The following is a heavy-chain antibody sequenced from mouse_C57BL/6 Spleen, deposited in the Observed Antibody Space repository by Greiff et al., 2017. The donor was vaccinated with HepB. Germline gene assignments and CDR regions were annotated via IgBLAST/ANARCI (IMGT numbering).Heavy chain of an antibody. D-gene: IGHD1-1*01. CDR1: GFNIKDYY. J-gene: IGHJ1*03. Sequence: VQLQQSGAELVKPGASVKLSCTASGFNIKDYYMHWVKQRTEQGLEWIGRIDPEDGETKYAPKFQGKATIPADPSSNTAYLQLSSLTSEDTAVYYCATTVVATDWYFDVWGTGTTVTVSS. CDR3: ATTVVATDWYFDV. CDR2: IDPEDGET. V-gene: IGHV14-2*01.